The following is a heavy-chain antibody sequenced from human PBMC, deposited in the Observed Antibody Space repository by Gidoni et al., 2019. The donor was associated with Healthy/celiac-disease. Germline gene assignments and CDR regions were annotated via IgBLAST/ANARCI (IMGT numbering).Heavy chain of an antibody. Sequence: EVQLVESGGGLVQPGGSLRLSCSASGFTFSSYAMHWVRQAPGKGLEYVSAISSNGGSKYYADSVKGRLTIARDNSKNTLYLQMSSRRAEDTAVYYCVKEALENYFDYWGQGTLVTVSS. CDR1: GFTFSSYA. J-gene: IGHJ4*02. CDR3: VKEALENYFDY. V-gene: IGHV3-64D*08. CDR2: ISSNGGSK.